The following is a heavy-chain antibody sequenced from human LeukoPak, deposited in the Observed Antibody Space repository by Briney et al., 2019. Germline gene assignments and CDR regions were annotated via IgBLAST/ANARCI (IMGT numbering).Heavy chain of an antibody. CDR3: STSTSSGYYGGSQH. CDR2: IKSKTDGGTT. V-gene: IGHV3-15*01. Sequence: GGSLRLSCAASGFTLSSYWMSWVRQAPGKGLEWVGRIKSKTDGGTTDYAAPVKGRFTISRDDSKNTLYLQMNSLKTEDTAVYYCSTSTSSGYYGGSQHWGQGTLVTVSS. J-gene: IGHJ1*01. D-gene: IGHD3-22*01. CDR1: GFTLSSYW.